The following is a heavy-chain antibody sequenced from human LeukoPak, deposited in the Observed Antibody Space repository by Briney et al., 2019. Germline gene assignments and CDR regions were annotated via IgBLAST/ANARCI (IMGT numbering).Heavy chain of an antibody. D-gene: IGHD5-18*01. V-gene: IGHV5-51*01. CDR1: GYSFTSYW. CDR3: ARRGYSYGYPFDY. Sequence: GESLQISCQGSGYSFTSYWIGWVRPMPGKGLEWMGIIYPGDSDTRYSPSFQGQVTISADKSISTAYLQWSSLKASDTAMYYCARRGYSYGYPFDYWGQGTLVTVSS. CDR2: IYPGDSDT. J-gene: IGHJ4*02.